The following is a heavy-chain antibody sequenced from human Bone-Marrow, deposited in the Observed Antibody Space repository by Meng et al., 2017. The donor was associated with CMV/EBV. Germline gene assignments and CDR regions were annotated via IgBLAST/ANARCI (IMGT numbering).Heavy chain of an antibody. J-gene: IGHJ6*02. CDR3: AREGRPIFGVVILYYYYYGMDV. V-gene: IGHV1-46*01. D-gene: IGHD3-3*01. Sequence: ASVKVSCKASGGTFSSYAISWVRQAPGQGLEWMGIINPSGGNTSYAQKFQGRVTMTRDTSTSTVYMELSSLRSEDTAVYYCAREGRPIFGVVILYYYYYGMDVWGQGTTVTVSS. CDR1: GGTFSSYA. CDR2: INPSGGNT.